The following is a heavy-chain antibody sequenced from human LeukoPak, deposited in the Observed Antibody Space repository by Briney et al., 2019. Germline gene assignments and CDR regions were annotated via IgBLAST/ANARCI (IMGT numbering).Heavy chain of an antibody. V-gene: IGHV3-30*04. CDR1: GFTFSSYA. CDR3: ARAAHRGFSFDY. J-gene: IGHJ4*02. Sequence: GGSLRLSCAASGFTFSSYAMHWVRQAPGKGLEWVAVISYDGSNKYYADSVKGRFTISRDNSKNTLYVQMNSLRPEDTAVYYCARAAHRGFSFDYWGQGTLVTVSS. D-gene: IGHD3-10*01. CDR2: ISYDGSNK.